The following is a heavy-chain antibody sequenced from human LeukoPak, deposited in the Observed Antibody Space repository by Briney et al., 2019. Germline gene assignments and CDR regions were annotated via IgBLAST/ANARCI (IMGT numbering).Heavy chain of an antibody. V-gene: IGHV4-34*01. CDR3: ARVGEDYYDSSGYDIDY. D-gene: IGHD3-22*01. CDR1: GGSFSGYY. Sequence: PSENLSLICAVYGGSFSGYYWSWIRQPPGKGLEWIGEINHSGSTNYNPSLKSRVTISVDTSKNQFSLKLSSVTAADTAVYYCARVGEDYYDSSGYDIDYWGQGTLVTVSS. J-gene: IGHJ4*02. CDR2: INHSGST.